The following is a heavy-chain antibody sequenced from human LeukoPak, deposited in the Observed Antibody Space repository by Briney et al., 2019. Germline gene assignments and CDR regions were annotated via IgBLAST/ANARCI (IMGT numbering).Heavy chain of an antibody. Sequence: GRSLRLSCAASGFTFSSYGMHWVRQAPGKGLEWVAVIWYDGSNKYYADSVKGRFTISRDNSKNTLYLQMNSLRAEGTAVYYCAREVSALDYWGQGTLVTVSS. CDR1: GFTFSSYG. CDR2: IWYDGSNK. CDR3: AREVSALDY. V-gene: IGHV3-33*01. J-gene: IGHJ4*02.